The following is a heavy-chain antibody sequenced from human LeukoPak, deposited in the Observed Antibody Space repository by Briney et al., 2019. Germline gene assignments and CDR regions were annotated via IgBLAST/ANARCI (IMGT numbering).Heavy chain of an antibody. CDR2: ISYDGSNK. J-gene: IGHJ6*03. V-gene: IGHV3-30*03. CDR3: ATGDLYYYYYYMDV. Sequence: GGSLRLSCAASGFTFSSYGMHWVRQAPGKGLEWVAVISYDGSNKYYADSVKGRFTISRDNSKNTLYLQMNSLRVEDTAVYYCATGDLYYYYYYMDVWGKGTTVTVSS. D-gene: IGHD2-21*02. CDR1: GFTFSSYG.